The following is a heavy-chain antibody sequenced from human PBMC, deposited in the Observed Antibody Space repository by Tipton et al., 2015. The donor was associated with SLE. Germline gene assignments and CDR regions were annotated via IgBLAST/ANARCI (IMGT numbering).Heavy chain of an antibody. J-gene: IGHJ6*03. CDR3: ARVAAATGRGYYYYYNMDV. CDR2: IAHYFGST. CDR1: GEALGDSSYY. V-gene: IGHV4-39*07. Sequence: GEALGDSSYYWGWIRLSPGKGLEWIGSIAHYFGSTYYNPSLTSRVAISVDPSKNQFSLKFHSVTAADTAVYYCARVAAATGRGYYYYYNMDVWGKGTTVTVSS. D-gene: IGHD6-13*01.